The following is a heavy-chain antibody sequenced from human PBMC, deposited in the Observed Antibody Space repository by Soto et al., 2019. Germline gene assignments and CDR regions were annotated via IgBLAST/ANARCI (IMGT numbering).Heavy chain of an antibody. D-gene: IGHD1-20*01. CDR1: GVSISSSGYY. Sequence: SETLSLTCTVSGVSISSSGYYWGWIRQPPGKGLEWIGCIYYSGITNYNPSLKSRVTISVDTSKNQFSLKLSSVTAADTAVYYCARYKSNYYYGMDVWGQGTTVTVSS. CDR2: IYYSGIT. V-gene: IGHV4-39*07. J-gene: IGHJ6*02. CDR3: ARYKSNYYYGMDV.